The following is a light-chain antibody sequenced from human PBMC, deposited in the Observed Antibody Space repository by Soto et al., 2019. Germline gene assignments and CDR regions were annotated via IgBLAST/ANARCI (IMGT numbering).Light chain of an antibody. CDR3: KQDYNFPRT. CDR2: FAS. Sequence: DIQMTQSPSSLSASVGDRVTITCRASETIDTYLNWYQQKPGKAPRLLIYFASSLQSGVPVRFSGSGSGTEFTLTISSPQREDFATYFCKQDYNFPRTFGVGPKLEIK. J-gene: IGKJ4*02. V-gene: IGKV1-39*01. CDR1: ETIDTY.